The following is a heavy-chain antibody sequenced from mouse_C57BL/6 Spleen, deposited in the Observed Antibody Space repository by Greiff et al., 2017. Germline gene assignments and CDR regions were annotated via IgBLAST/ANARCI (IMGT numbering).Heavy chain of an antibody. D-gene: IGHD2-4*01. J-gene: IGHJ1*03. CDR3: ARRGLRPEGWYFDV. Sequence: QVQLQQPGAELVKPGASVKLSCKASGYTFTSYWMQWVKQRPGQGLEWIGEIDPSDSYTNYNQKFKGKATLTVDTSSSTAYMQLSSLTSEDSAVYYCARRGLRPEGWYFDVWGTGTTVTVSS. CDR1: GYTFTSYW. CDR2: IDPSDSYT. V-gene: IGHV1-50*01.